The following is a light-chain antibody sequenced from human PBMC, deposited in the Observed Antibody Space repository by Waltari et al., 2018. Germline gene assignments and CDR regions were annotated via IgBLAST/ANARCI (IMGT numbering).Light chain of an antibody. CDR3: QQYNNWRT. CDR1: QSVSSN. V-gene: IGKV3-15*01. J-gene: IGKJ1*01. Sequence: EIVMTQSPATLSVPPGERATLSCRASQSVSSNLAWYQQKPGQAPRLLIYGASTRATGIPARFSGSGSGTEFTLTISSLQSEDFAVYYCQQYNNWRTFGQGTKVEIK. CDR2: GAS.